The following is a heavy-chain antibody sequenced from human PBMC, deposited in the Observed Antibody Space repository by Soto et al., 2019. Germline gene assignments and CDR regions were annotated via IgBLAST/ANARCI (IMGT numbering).Heavy chain of an antibody. J-gene: IGHJ4*02. CDR3: IKDAPNGSIDE. CDR2: VSPTGDTV. V-gene: IGHV3-9*01. CDR1: GFRFEQYV. Sequence: VQVVASGGGLVQPGRSLRLSCAVSGFRFEQYVMHWVRQAPGNGLECVSTVSPTGDTVAYADSVEGRFTVSRDNAKNSLYLQMNSLKGDDTAFYYCIKDAPNGSIDEWGQGTLVTVSS. D-gene: IGHD3-10*01.